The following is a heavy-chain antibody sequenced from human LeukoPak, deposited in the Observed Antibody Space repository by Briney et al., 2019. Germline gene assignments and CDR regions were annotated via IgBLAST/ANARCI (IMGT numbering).Heavy chain of an antibody. CDR3: ARWKHITMIDDAFDI. CDR1: GYTFTGHY. J-gene: IGHJ3*02. CDR2: INPNSGGT. V-gene: IGHV1-2*07. Sequence: ASVKVSCKASGYTFTGHYMQWVRQAPGQGLEWMGWINPNSGGTNYAHRFQGRVTMTRDTSTSTAYMELSRLRSDDTAVYYCARWKHITMIDDAFDIWGQGTMVTVSS. D-gene: IGHD3-22*01.